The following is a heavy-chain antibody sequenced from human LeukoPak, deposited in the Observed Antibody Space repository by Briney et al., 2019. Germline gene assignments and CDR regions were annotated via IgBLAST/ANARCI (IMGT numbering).Heavy chain of an antibody. Sequence: SVKVSCKASRGTFSSYTISWVRQAPGQGLEWMGRIIPILGIANYAQKFQGRVTITADKSTSAAYMELSSLRYEETAVYYCARKGDYYDSSGYSVGYGDAFDIWGQGTMVTVSS. CDR1: RGTFSSYT. J-gene: IGHJ3*02. CDR2: IIPILGIA. CDR3: ARKGDYYDSSGYSVGYGDAFDI. V-gene: IGHV1-69*02. D-gene: IGHD3-22*01.